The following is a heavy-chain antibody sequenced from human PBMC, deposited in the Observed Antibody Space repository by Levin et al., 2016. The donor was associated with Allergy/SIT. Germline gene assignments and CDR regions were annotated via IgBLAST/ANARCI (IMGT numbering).Heavy chain of an antibody. J-gene: IGHJ4*02. CDR2: ISSSGSTI. CDR3: ARYLSGYSTTDY. V-gene: IGHV3-48*04. CDR1: GFTFSSYW. Sequence: GGSLRLSCAASGFTFSSYWMNWVRQAPGKGLEWVSYISSSGSTIYYADSVKGRFTISRDNAKNSLYLQMNSLRAEDTAVYYCARYLSGYSTTDYWGQGTLVTVSS. D-gene: IGHD6-13*01.